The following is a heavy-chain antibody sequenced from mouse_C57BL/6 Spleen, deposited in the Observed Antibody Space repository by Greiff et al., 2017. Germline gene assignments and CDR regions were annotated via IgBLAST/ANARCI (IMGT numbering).Heavy chain of an antibody. J-gene: IGHJ2*01. Sequence: EVKLVESGGDLVKPGGSLKLSCAASGFTFSSSAMSWVRQTPDKRLEWIATISSGGSSTYYPDSVKGRFTISRDNAKNTLYLQMSSLKSEDTAMYYCARQATTVVYFDYWGQGTTLTVSS. D-gene: IGHD1-1*01. CDR2: ISSGGSST. CDR1: GFTFSSSA. V-gene: IGHV5-6*01. CDR3: ARQATTVVYFDY.